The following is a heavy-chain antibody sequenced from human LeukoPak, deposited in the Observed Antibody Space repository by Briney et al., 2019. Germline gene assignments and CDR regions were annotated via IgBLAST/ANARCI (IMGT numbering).Heavy chain of an antibody. Sequence: ASVKVSCKASGYTFTGYYMHWVRQAPGQGLEWMGWINPNSGGTNYAQKFQGRVTMTRDTSISTAYMELSRLRSDDTAVYYCASHQGIIVAEAFDIWGQGTMVTVSS. CDR2: INPNSGGT. CDR3: ASHQGIIVAEAFDI. V-gene: IGHV1-2*02. CDR1: GYTFTGYY. D-gene: IGHD5-12*01. J-gene: IGHJ3*02.